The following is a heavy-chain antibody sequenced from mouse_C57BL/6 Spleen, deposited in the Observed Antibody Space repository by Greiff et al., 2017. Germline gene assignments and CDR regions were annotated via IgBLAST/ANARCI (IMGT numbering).Heavy chain of an antibody. CDR3: TTLYGSSHWYFDV. V-gene: IGHV14-4*01. J-gene: IGHJ1*03. CDR1: GFNIKDDY. CDR2: IDPENGDT. Sequence: VQLQQSGAELVRPGASVKLSCTASGFNIKDDYMHWVKQRPEQGLEWIGWIDPENGDTEYASKFQGKATITADTSSNTAYLQLSSLTSEDTAVYYCTTLYGSSHWYFDVWGTGTTVTVSS. D-gene: IGHD1-1*01.